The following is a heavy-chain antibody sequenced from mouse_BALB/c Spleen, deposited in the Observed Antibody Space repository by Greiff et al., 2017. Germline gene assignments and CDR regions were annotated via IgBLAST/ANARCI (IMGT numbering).Heavy chain of an antibody. CDR1: GFNIKDYY. D-gene: IGHD3-3*01. J-gene: IGHJ2*01. CDR3: ARGTPFDY. V-gene: IGHV14-1*02. CDR2: IDPENGNT. Sequence: VHVKQSGAELVRPGALVKLSCKASGFNIKDYYMHWVKQRPEQGLEWIGWIDPENGNTIYDPKFQGKASITADTSSNTAYLQLSSLTSEDTAVYYCARGTPFDYWGQGTTLTVSS.